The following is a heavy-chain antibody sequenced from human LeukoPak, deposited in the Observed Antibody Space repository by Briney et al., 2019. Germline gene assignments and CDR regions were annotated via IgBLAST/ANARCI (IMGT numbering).Heavy chain of an antibody. CDR1: GDRVSSNSAA. CDR3: TRARRQIRYSSDWYFRFDP. V-gene: IGHV6-1*01. J-gene: IGHJ5*02. CDR2: TYYRSKWYN. Sequence: SQTLSLTCAISGDRVSSNSAAWNWIRQSPSRGLEWLGRTYYRSKWYNDYAVSVKSQITINPDTSKNQFSLQLNSVTPEDTAVYYCTRARRQIRYSSDWYFRFDPWGQGTLVTVSS. D-gene: IGHD6-19*01.